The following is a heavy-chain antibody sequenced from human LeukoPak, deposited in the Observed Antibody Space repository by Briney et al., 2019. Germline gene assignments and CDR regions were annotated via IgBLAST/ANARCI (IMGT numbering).Heavy chain of an antibody. CDR3: ASGYSSGWSDDAFDI. D-gene: IGHD6-19*01. J-gene: IGHJ3*02. CDR1: GYTFTGYY. V-gene: IGHV1-2*02. Sequence: GASVKVSCKASGYTFTGYYMHWVRQAPGQGLEWMGWINPNSGGTNYAQKFQGRVTMTRDTSISTAYMELSRLRSDDTAVYYCASGYSSGWSDDAFDIWGQGTMVTVSS. CDR2: INPNSGGT.